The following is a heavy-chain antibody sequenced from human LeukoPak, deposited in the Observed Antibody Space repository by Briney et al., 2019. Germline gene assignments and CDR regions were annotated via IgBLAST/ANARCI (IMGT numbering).Heavy chain of an antibody. CDR2: INSSYSNT. CDR3: ARDSYMAAADTWFDP. CDR1: GYTFTYYT. J-gene: IGHJ5*02. Sequence: GASVKVSCKASGYTFTYYTIHWVRQAPGQRLEWMGWINSSYSNTKYSQKFQGRVTITSDTSASTAYIEVRSLTSEDTAIYYCARDSYMAAADTWFDPWGQGTLVTVSS. V-gene: IGHV1-3*01. D-gene: IGHD6-13*01.